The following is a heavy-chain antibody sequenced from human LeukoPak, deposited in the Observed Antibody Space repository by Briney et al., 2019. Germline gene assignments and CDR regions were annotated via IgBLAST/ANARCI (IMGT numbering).Heavy chain of an antibody. D-gene: IGHD5-18*01. CDR1: GFSFSSYE. J-gene: IGHJ4*02. Sequence: QTGRSLRLSCAASGFSFSSYEMNWVRQAPGKGLEWVSYISVSGNSVEYADSVRGRFTISRDNAKNSLYLQMNNLGAEDTAIYYCARGYSYGSHFDSWGQGTLVTVSS. CDR3: ARGYSYGSHFDS. V-gene: IGHV3-48*03. CDR2: ISVSGNSV.